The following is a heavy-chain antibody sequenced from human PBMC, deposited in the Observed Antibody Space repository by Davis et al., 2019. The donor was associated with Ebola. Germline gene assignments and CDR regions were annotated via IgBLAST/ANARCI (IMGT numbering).Heavy chain of an antibody. J-gene: IGHJ6*03. Sequence: SVKVSCKASGGTFSSYAISWVRQAPGQGLEWMGGIIPIFGTANYAQKFQGRVTITADESTSTAYMELSSLRSEDTAVYYCARTFGVAYPGLSHYYYYYMDVWGKGTTVTVSS. CDR3: ARTFGVAYPGLSHYYYYYMDV. CDR2: IIPIFGTA. CDR1: GGTFSSYA. D-gene: IGHD3-3*01. V-gene: IGHV1-69*13.